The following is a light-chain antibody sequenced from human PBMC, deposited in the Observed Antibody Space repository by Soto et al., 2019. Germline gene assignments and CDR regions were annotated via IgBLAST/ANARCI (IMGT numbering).Light chain of an antibody. J-gene: IGKJ1*01. Sequence: DIQMTQSPSSLPASVGDRVTITCRAIQSINNYLNWYQQKPGKAPKLLIYASSSLQSGVPSRFSGSGSGTEFTLTISSLQPEDFATYYCLQHNSYPWTFGQGTKVDIK. CDR1: QSINNY. V-gene: IGKV1-17*01. CDR2: ASS. CDR3: LQHNSYPWT.